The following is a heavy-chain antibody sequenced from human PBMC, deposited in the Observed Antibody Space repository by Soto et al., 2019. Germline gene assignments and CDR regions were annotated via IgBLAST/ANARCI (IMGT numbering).Heavy chain of an antibody. CDR1: GGSFSGYY. D-gene: IGHD3-22*01. V-gene: IGHV4-34*01. Sequence: TSETLSLTCAVYGGSFSGYYWSWIRQPPGKGLEWIGEINHSGSTNYNPSLKSRVTMSVDRSRNQFSLKLNSVTAADTAVYYCARVRREYDNSGPVDYWGQGTLVTVSS. J-gene: IGHJ4*02. CDR2: INHSGST. CDR3: ARVRREYDNSGPVDY.